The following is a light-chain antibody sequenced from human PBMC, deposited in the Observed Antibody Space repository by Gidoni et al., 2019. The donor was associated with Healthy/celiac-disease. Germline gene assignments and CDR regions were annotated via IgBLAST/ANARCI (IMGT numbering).Light chain of an antibody. CDR2: GAS. CDR3: QQYNNWASWT. J-gene: IGKJ1*01. V-gene: IGKV3-15*01. Sequence: EIVMTQSPATLSVSPGERATISCTASQSVLSNVAWYQQKHGQAPRLLIYGASTRATDIPARFSGSGSGTEFTLTISSLQSEDFAVYYCQQYNNWASWTFGQGTKVEIK. CDR1: QSVLSN.